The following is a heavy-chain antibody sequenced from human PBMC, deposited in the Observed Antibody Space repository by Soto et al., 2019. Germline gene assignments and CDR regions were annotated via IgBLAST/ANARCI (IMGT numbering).Heavy chain of an antibody. Sequence: GGSLRLSCAASGFTFSSYAMHWVRQAPGKGLEWVAVISYDGSNKYYADSVKGRFTISRDNSKNTLYLQMNSLRAEDTAVYYCARRLDVSPGSYYYYYGMDVWGQGTTATVSS. J-gene: IGHJ6*02. CDR3: ARRLDVSPGSYYYYYGMDV. D-gene: IGHD2-2*03. V-gene: IGHV3-30-3*01. CDR2: ISYDGSNK. CDR1: GFTFSSYA.